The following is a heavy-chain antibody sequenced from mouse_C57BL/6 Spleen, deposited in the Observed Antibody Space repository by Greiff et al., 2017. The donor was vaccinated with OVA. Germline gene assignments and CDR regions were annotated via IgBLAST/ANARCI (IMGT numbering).Heavy chain of an antibody. Sequence: QVQLQQPGAELVKPGASVKLSCKASGYTFTSYWMQWVKQRPGQGLEWIGEIDPSDSYTNYNQKFKGKATLTVDTSSSTAYMQLSSLTSEDSAVYYCARGDDYDEAAWFAYWGQGTLVTVSA. J-gene: IGHJ3*01. D-gene: IGHD2-4*01. V-gene: IGHV1-50*01. CDR3: ARGDDYDEAAWFAY. CDR1: GYTFTSYW. CDR2: IDPSDSYT.